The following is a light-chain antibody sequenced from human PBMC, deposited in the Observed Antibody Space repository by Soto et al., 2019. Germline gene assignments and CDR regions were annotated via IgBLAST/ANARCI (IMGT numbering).Light chain of an antibody. CDR2: TLS. J-gene: IGKJ2*01. V-gene: IGKV2-40*01. CDR1: QSLLDSDDGNTY. Sequence: DIVMTQTPLSLPVTPGEPASISCRSSQSLLDSDDGNTYLDWYLQKPGQSPQLLIYTLSYRASGLTDRFSGSGSGTNFTLKISRVEAEDVGVYYCMQRIEFYTFGQGTKLEIK. CDR3: MQRIEFYT.